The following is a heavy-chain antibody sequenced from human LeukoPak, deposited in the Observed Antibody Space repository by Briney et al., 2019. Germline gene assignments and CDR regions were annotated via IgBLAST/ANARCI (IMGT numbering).Heavy chain of an antibody. J-gene: IGHJ4*02. D-gene: IGHD5-12*01. CDR2: IKQDGSEK. CDR1: GFTFSNAW. CDR3: AREYVDIVPMGSFDY. V-gene: IGHV3-7*01. Sequence: GGSLRLSCAASGFTFSNAWMSWVRQAPGKGLEWVANIKQDGSEKYYVDSVKGRFTISRDNAKNSLYLQMNSLRVEDTAVYYCAREYVDIVPMGSFDYWGQGTLVTVSS.